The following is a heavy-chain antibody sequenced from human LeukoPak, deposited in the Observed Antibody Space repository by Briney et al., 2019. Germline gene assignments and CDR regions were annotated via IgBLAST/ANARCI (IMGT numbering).Heavy chain of an antibody. CDR3: ARGFYDSSGYYFLNWSDP. J-gene: IGHJ5*02. D-gene: IGHD3-22*01. Sequence: SQTLSLTCAISGDSVSSNSATWNWIRQSPSRGLEWLGRTYYRSKWYNDYAVSVKSRITINPDTSKNQFSLQLNSVTPEDTAVYYCARGFYDSSGYYFLNWSDPWGQGTLVTVSS. CDR2: TYYRSKWYN. CDR1: GDSVSSNSAT. V-gene: IGHV6-1*01.